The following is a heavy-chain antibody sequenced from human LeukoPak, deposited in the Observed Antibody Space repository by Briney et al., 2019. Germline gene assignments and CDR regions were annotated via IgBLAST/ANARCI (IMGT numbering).Heavy chain of an antibody. Sequence: GASVKVSCKASGYTFTGYYMHWVRQAPGQGLEWMGRINPNSGGTNYAQKFQGRVTMTRDTSISTAYMELSRLRSDDTAVYYCARDGTGVVVVAAKSLSYYYYMDVWGKGTTVTVSS. CDR1: GYTFTGYY. CDR2: INPNSGGT. CDR3: ARDGTGVVVVAAKSLSYYYYMDV. J-gene: IGHJ6*03. D-gene: IGHD2-15*01. V-gene: IGHV1-2*06.